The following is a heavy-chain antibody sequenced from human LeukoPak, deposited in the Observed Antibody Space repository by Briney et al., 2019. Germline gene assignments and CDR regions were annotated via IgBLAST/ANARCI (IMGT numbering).Heavy chain of an antibody. Sequence: PSETLSLTCAVYGGSFSGYYWSWIRQPPGKGLEWIGEINHSGSTNYNPSLKSRVTISVDTSKNQFSLKLSSVTAADTAVYYCARRPLYGSGSSRLVPPRFDPWGQGTLVTVSS. D-gene: IGHD3-10*01. CDR3: ARRPLYGSGSSRLVPPRFDP. J-gene: IGHJ5*02. CDR2: INHSGST. CDR1: GGSFSGYY. V-gene: IGHV4-34*01.